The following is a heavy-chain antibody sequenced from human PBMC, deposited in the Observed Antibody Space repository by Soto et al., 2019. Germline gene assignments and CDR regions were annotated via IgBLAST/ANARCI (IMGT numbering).Heavy chain of an antibody. CDR2: ISDDGTKK. CDR3: ARRERTFMIVLASTFPAMDV. CDR1: GFAFSSYA. V-gene: IGHV3-30-3*01. J-gene: IGHJ6*02. D-gene: IGHD1-26*01. Sequence: PGGSLRLSCAASGFAFSSYAMHWVRQPPGKGLEWVRAISDDGTKKYYADSMKGRFTISRDNSRNTLNLQMNSLSAEDTAVYYCARRERTFMIVLASTFPAMDVWGLGTTVTVSS.